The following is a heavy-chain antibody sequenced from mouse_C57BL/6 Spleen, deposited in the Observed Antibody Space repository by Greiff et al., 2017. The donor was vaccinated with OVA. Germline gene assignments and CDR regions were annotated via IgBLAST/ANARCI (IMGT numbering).Heavy chain of an antibody. Sequence: ESGAELVKPGASVKISCKASGYAFSSYWMNWVKQRPGKGLEWIGQIYPGDGDTNYNGKFKGKATLTADKSSSTAYMQLSSLTSEDSAVYFCARGGPITTVVAEDYWGQGTTLTVSS. J-gene: IGHJ2*01. D-gene: IGHD1-1*01. CDR3: ARGGPITTVVAEDY. CDR1: GYAFSSYW. CDR2: IYPGDGDT. V-gene: IGHV1-80*01.